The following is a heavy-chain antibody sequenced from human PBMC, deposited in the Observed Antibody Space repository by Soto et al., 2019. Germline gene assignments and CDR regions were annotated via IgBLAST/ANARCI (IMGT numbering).Heavy chain of an antibody. Sequence: QLQLQESGSGLVKPSQTLSLTCAVSGGSISSGGYSWSWIRQPPGKGLEWIGYIYHSGSTYYNPSLKSRVTSSVDRSKNQFSLERSSVTAAETAVYYCARGLTGTTSYFDYWGQVTLVTVSS. J-gene: IGHJ4*02. CDR2: IYHSGST. V-gene: IGHV4-30-2*01. CDR1: GGSISSGGYS. CDR3: ARGLTGTTSYFDY. D-gene: IGHD1-7*01.